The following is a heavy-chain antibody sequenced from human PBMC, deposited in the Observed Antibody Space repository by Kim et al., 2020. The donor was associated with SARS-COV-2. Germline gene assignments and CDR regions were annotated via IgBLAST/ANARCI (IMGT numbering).Heavy chain of an antibody. CDR2: INHSGST. D-gene: IGHD3-22*01. J-gene: IGHJ4*02. CDR3: ARGPPWPRGYYDSSGYRRYYFDY. CDR1: GDSISISGYY. Sequence: SETLSLTCTVSGDSISISGYYWGWIRQPPGRGLEWIGEINHSGSTNYNPSLKSRVTISVDTSKNQFSLKLSSVTAADTAVYYCARGPPWPRGYYDSSGYRRYYFDYWGQGTLVTVSS. V-gene: IGHV4-39*07.